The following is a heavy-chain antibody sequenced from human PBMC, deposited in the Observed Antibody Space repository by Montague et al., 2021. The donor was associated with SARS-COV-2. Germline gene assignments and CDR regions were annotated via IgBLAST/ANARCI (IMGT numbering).Heavy chain of an antibody. CDR3: ASFYSSSWYGAFDI. CDR1: GYTFTSYG. Sequence: SVKVSCKASGYTFTSYGISWVRQAPGQGLEWMGWISAYNGNTNYAQKLQGRVTMTTDTSTSTAYMELRSLRSDGTAVYYCASFYSSSWYGAFDIWGQGTMVTVSS. CDR2: ISAYNGNT. D-gene: IGHD6-13*01. J-gene: IGHJ3*02. V-gene: IGHV1-18*01.